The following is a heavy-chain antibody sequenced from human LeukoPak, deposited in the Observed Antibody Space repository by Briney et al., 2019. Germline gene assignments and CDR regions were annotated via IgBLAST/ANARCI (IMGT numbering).Heavy chain of an antibody. CDR3: ARATTAAIYLADYYYYGMDV. J-gene: IGHJ6*02. CDR1: GFTFSSYA. CDR2: ISSNGGST. Sequence: GGSLRLSCAASGFTFSSYAMHWVRQAPGKGLEYVSAISSNGGSTYYANSVKGRFTVSRDNSKNTLYLQMGSLRAEGMAVYYCARATTAAIYLADYYYYGMDVWGQGTTVTVSS. D-gene: IGHD2-2*01. V-gene: IGHV3-64*01.